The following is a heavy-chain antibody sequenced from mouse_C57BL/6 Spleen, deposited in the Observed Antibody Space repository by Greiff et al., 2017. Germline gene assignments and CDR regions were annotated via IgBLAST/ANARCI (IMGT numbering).Heavy chain of an antibody. CDR2: ISSGGSYT. CDR1: GFTFSSYG. CDR3: ARQFYYGSSYGYFDV. Sequence: DVMLVESGGDLVKPGGSLKLSCAASGFTFSSYGMSWVRQTPDKRLEWVATISSGGSYTYYPDSVKGRFTISRDNAKNTLYLQMSSLKSEDTAMYYCARQFYYGSSYGYFDVWGTGTTVTVSS. D-gene: IGHD1-1*01. V-gene: IGHV5-6*02. J-gene: IGHJ1*03.